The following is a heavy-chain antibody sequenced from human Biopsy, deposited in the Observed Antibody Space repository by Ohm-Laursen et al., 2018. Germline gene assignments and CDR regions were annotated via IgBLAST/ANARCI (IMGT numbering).Heavy chain of an antibody. V-gene: IGHV3-66*01. CDR3: ARGPSGVATIG. Sequence: SLRLSCAASGFDFRNYDLTWIRQAPGKGLEWVSVIHPGGDTYYAGSVKGRFTISRDSSKNTLYLQMNSLRVEDTAVYYCARGPSGVATIGRGQGTLVTVSS. CDR1: GFDFRNYD. D-gene: IGHD5-24*01. J-gene: IGHJ4*02. CDR2: IHPGGDT.